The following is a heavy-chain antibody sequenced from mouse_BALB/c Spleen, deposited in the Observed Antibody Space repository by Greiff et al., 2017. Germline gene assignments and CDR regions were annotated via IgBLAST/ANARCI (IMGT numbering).Heavy chain of an antibody. CDR2: IDPETGGT. CDR3: TRTNGMVTTYYFDY. D-gene: IGHD2-10*02. Sequence: QVQLKQSGAELVRPGASVTLSCKASGYTFTDYEMHWVKQTPVHGLEWIGAIDPETGGTAYNQKFKGKATLTADKSSSTAYMELRSLTSEDSAVYYCTRTNGMVTTYYFDYWGQGTTLTVSS. J-gene: IGHJ2*01. V-gene: IGHV1-15*01. CDR1: GYTFTDYE.